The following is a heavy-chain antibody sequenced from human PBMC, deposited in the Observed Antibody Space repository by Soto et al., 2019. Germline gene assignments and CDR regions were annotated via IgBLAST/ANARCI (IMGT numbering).Heavy chain of an antibody. D-gene: IGHD1-26*01. Sequence: SETLSLTCTVSGGSISSGDYYWSWIRQPPGKGLEWIGYIYCSGSTYYNPSLKSRVTISVDTSKNQFSLKLSSVTAADTAVYYCASSKGGSYFDYWGQGTLVTVSA. CDR3: ASSKGGSYFDY. J-gene: IGHJ4*02. CDR2: IYCSGST. V-gene: IGHV4-30-4*01. CDR1: GGSISSGDYY.